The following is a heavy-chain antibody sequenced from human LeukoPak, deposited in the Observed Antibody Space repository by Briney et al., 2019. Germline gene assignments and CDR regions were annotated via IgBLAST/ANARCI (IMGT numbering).Heavy chain of an antibody. D-gene: IGHD2-2*01. CDR1: GGSISSSSYY. CDR3: APLIRYCSSTSCHTMDY. CDR2: IYYSGST. J-gene: IGHJ4*02. Sequence: PSETLSLTCTVSGGSISSSSYYWGWIRQPPGKGLEWIGSIYYSGSTYYNPSLKSRVTISVDTSKNQFSLKLSSVTAADTAVYYCAPLIRYCSSTSCHTMDYWGQGTLVTVSS. V-gene: IGHV4-39*07.